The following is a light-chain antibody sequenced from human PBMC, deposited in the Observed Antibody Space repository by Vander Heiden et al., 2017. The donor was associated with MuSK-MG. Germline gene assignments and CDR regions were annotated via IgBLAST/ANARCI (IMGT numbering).Light chain of an antibody. CDR1: QGIRNY. J-gene: IGKJ4*01. Sequence: DIQMTQSPSSLSASVGDRVTITCRASQGIRNYLGWYQQKPVKAPKRLIYAASSLQSGVPSRFSGSGSGTEFTLTISSLQPEDFATYYCQHQNSSPITFGRGTKVEIK. V-gene: IGKV1-17*01. CDR3: QHQNSSPIT. CDR2: AAS.